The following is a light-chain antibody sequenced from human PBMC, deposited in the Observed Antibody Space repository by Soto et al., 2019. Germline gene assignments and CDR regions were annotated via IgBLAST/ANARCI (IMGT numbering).Light chain of an antibody. J-gene: IGKJ3*01. Sequence: DIQMTQSPSSLSASVGDAVSLTCRASRSISTNLNWYQQKPGRAPKLLISGASSLQRGVPSRFSGSGSGTTFTLTITSLQPDDFANYFCQQSYTAPYTFGRGTKVEIK. CDR1: RSISTN. CDR3: QQSYTAPYT. CDR2: GAS. V-gene: IGKV1-39*01.